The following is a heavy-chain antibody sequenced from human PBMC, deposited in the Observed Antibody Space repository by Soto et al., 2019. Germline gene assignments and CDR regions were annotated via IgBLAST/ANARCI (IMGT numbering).Heavy chain of an antibody. J-gene: IGHJ4*02. CDR2: FNPDNQNT. V-gene: IGHV1-18*01. D-gene: IGHD3-16*01. Sequence: GASVKVSCKVSGYRFTTYGINWVRRAPGQGLEWVGWFNPDNQNTNYAQKFQDRVSLTTDSSTNTACMELRDLRSDDTAVYYCARVRFGDPFDFWGQGSLVTVSS. CDR1: GYRFTTYG. CDR3: ARVRFGDPFDF.